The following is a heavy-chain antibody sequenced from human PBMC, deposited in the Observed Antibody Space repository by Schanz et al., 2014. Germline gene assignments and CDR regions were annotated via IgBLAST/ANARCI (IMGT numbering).Heavy chain of an antibody. Sequence: EVQLVESGGGLVQPGESLRLSCAASGFTFSNNPMNWVHQAPGRGLEWVSVISRSGDTTHYVESVKGRFTISRDNSKNTLYMQMNSLRVEDTAVYYCARGPSGGVWEVPDYWGQGTLVTVSS. V-gene: IGHV3-23*04. J-gene: IGHJ4*02. CDR3: ARGPSGGVWEVPDY. D-gene: IGHD1-26*01. CDR1: GFTFSNNP. CDR2: ISRSGDTT.